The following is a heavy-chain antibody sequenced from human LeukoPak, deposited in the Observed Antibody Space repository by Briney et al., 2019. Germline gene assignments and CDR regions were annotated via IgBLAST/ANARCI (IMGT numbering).Heavy chain of an antibody. CDR3: ARGEDFERYYLAY. D-gene: IGHD3-9*01. CDR2: IYTSGST. J-gene: IGHJ4*02. V-gene: IGHV4-61*02. CDR1: GDSISSGNYY. Sequence: SETLSLTCTVSGDSISSGNYYWTWIRQPAGKGLEWIGRIYTSGSTNYNPSLKSRVTISVDTSKNQFSLKLTSVTAADTAVYFCARGEDFERYYLAYWGQGTLVTVSS.